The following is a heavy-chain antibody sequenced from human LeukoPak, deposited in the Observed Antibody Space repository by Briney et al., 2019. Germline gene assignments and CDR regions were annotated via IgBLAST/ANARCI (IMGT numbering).Heavy chain of an antibody. CDR2: TSTSSSYI. CDR3: ARPRGNVEMAAIPFDY. D-gene: IGHD5-24*01. J-gene: IGHJ4*02. Sequence: PGGSLRLSYAASGLTFSNYEMNWVRQAPGKGLEWVSSTSTSSSYIYYADSVKGRFTISRDNAKNSLYLQMNSLRAEDTAVYYCARPRGNVEMAAIPFDYWGQGTLVAVSS. CDR1: GLTFSNYE. V-gene: IGHV3-21*01.